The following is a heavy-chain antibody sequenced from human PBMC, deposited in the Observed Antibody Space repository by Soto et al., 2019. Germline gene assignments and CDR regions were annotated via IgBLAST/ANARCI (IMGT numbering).Heavy chain of an antibody. V-gene: IGHV1-69*13. CDR1: GGPFSSYA. J-gene: IGHJ4*02. CDR2: IIPIFGTA. Sequence: SLKVSCKASGGPFSSYAISWVRQAPGQGLEWMGGIIPIFGTANYAQKFQGRVTITADESTSTAYMELSSLRSEDTAVYYCARDVIAAAGTAGWGQGTLVTVSS. D-gene: IGHD6-13*01. CDR3: ARDVIAAAGTAG.